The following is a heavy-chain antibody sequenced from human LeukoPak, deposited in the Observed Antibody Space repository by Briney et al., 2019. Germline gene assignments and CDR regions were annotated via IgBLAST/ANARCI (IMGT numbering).Heavy chain of an antibody. CDR3: ARVIPGYSYGYFDY. V-gene: IGHV3-30*14. J-gene: IGHJ4*02. CDR2: ISYDGSNK. CDR1: GFTFSSYA. D-gene: IGHD5-18*01. Sequence: GGSLRLSCAVYGFTFSSYAMHWVRQAPGKGLEWVAVISYDGSNKYYADSVKGRFTISRDNSKNTLYLQMNSLRAEDTAVYYCARVIPGYSYGYFDYWGQGTLVTVSS.